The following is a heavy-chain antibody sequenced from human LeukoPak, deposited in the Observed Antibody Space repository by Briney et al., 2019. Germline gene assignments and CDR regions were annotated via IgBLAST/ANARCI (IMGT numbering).Heavy chain of an antibody. D-gene: IGHD1-26*01. CDR1: GFTFSNYE. V-gene: IGHV3-48*03. J-gene: IGHJ3*02. CDR2: ISSSGSDI. CDR3: ARGGSYLSAFDI. Sequence: GGSLRLSCAASGFTFSNYEMHWVRQAPGKGLEWVSYISSSGSDIYYADSVKGRFTISRDNAKNSLYLQMNSLRAEDTAVYYCARGGSYLSAFDIWGQGTMVTVSS.